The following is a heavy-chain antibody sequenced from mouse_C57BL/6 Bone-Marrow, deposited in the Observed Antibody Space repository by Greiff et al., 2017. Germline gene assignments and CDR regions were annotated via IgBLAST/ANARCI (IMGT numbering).Heavy chain of an antibody. CDR3: ARVITTVVARYFDV. D-gene: IGHD1-1*01. Sequence: QVQLQQPGAELVQPGASVKLSCKASGYTFTSYWMQWVKQRPGQGLEWIGEIDPSDSYTNYNQKFKGKATLTVDTSSSTAYMQLSSLTSEDSAVYYCARVITTVVARYFDVWGTGTTVTVSS. J-gene: IGHJ1*03. V-gene: IGHV1-50*01. CDR2: IDPSDSYT. CDR1: GYTFTSYW.